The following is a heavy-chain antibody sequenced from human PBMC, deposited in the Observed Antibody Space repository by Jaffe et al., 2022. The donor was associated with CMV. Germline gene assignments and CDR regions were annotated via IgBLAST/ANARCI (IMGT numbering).Heavy chain of an antibody. CDR3: ARWIDY. D-gene: IGHD2-2*03. J-gene: IGHJ4*02. Sequence: EVQLVESGGGLVQPGGSLRLSCAGSGFTFGTYEMNWVRQAPGKGLEWISYISVSADYIYYADSVRGRFTISRDNAKNSLFLQMNNLRAEDTAVYYCARWIDYWGQGTLVTVSS. CDR2: ISVSADYI. V-gene: IGHV3-48*03. CDR1: GFTFGTYE.